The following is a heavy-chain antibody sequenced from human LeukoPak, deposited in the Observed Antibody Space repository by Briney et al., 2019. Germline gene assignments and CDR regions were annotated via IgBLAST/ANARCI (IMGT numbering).Heavy chain of an antibody. CDR3: AGDKAVTTELTQYFQH. Sequence: ASVSVSSMPSGYTFTNYGVSWVRQAPGQGVERMGWISAYNGYTNYAQKLQVRVTMTTDTSTSTAYMELRSLTSDDTAVYYCAGDKAVTTELTQYFQHWGQGTLVTVSS. CDR1: GYTFTNYG. D-gene: IGHD4-11*01. J-gene: IGHJ1*01. CDR2: ISAYNGYT. V-gene: IGHV1-18*01.